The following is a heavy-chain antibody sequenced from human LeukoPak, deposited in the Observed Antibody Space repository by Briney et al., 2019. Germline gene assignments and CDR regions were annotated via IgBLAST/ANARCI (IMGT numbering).Heavy chain of an antibody. V-gene: IGHV3-7*01. D-gene: IGHD6-6*01. CDR1: GFTFSNYW. CDR3: ARGSYSSSSFQH. J-gene: IGHJ1*01. CDR2: IQQHGSET. Sequence: GGSLRLSCEGSGFTFSNYWMSWVRQAPGKGLEWVANIQQHGSETYYGDSVKGRFTISRDNAKNSLYLQMNSLRAEDTAVYYCARGSYSSSSFQHWGQGTLVTVSS.